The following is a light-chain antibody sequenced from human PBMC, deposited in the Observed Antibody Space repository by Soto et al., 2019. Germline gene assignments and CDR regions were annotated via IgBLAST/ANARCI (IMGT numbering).Light chain of an antibody. J-gene: IGLJ3*02. CDR1: SSNIGSKT. CDR2: TYN. CDR3: AAWDDSLNGVV. Sequence: QSVLTQPPSASGTPGQRVTISCSGSSSNIGSKTVNWYQQLPGTAPKLLMYTYNQRPSGVPDRFSGSKSGTSASLAIRGLQSEDEADYYCAAWDDSLNGVVFGGGTKLTVL. V-gene: IGLV1-44*01.